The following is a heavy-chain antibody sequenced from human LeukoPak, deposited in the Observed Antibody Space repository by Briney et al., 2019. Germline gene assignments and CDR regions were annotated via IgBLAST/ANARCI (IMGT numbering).Heavy chain of an antibody. CDR2: IKQDGSEK. CDR1: GFTFSSYW. J-gene: IGHJ4*02. Sequence: GGSLRLSRAASGFTFSSYWMTWVRQAPGKGLEWVANIKQDGSEKYYVDSVKGRFTISRDNAENSLYLQMNSLRAEDTAVYYCASDREYYYGSGSFDYWGQGTLVTVSS. V-gene: IGHV3-7*04. D-gene: IGHD3-10*01. CDR3: ASDREYYYGSGSFDY.